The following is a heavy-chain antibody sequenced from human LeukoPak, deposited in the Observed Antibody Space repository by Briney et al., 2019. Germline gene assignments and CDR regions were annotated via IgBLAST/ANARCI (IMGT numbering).Heavy chain of an antibody. CDR3: AKGGGYEAQYYYYYLDV. D-gene: IGHD5-12*01. V-gene: IGHV3-64*01. J-gene: IGHJ6*03. Sequence: PGGSLRLSCAASGFTFSSYAVHWVRQAPGKGLEYVSAISSNGGSTYYANSVKGRFTISRDNSKNTLYLQMKSLRAEDTAVYYCAKGGGYEAQYYYYYLDVWGKGTTVTISS. CDR2: ISSNGGST. CDR1: GFTFSSYA.